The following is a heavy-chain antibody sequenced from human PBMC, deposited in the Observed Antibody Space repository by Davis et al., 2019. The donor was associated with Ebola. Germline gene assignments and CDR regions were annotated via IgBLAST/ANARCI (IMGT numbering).Heavy chain of an antibody. V-gene: IGHV3-48*01. CDR2: ISSSSTI. Sequence: PGGSLRLSCAASGFTFSSYSMNWVRQAPGKGLEWVSYISSSSTIYYADSVKGRFTISRDNAKNSLYLQMNSLRAEDTAVYYCAKSSVVVIAIREYFQHWGQGTLVTVSS. J-gene: IGHJ1*01. CDR1: GFTFSSYS. D-gene: IGHD2-21*01. CDR3: AKSSVVVIAIREYFQH.